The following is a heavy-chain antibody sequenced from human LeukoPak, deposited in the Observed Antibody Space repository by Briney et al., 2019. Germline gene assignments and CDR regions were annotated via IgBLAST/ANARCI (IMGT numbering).Heavy chain of an antibody. J-gene: IGHJ4*02. CDR1: GYSISSGYY. Sequence: SETLSLTCTVSGYSISSGYYWGWIRQPPGKGLEWIGSIYRSGSTYYNPSLKSRVTISVDTSKNQFSLKLSSVTAADTAVYYCARGCIAVAVPFDYWGQGTLVTVSS. CDR2: IYRSGST. D-gene: IGHD6-19*01. V-gene: IGHV4-38-2*02. CDR3: ARGCIAVAVPFDY.